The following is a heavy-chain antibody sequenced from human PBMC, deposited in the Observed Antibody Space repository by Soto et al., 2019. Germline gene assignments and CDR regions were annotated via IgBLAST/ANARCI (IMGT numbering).Heavy chain of an antibody. CDR1: GFIFSSYW. D-gene: IGHD1-7*01. CDR3: ARLELGDYYYYGLDV. J-gene: IGHJ6*02. Sequence: EEQLVESGGGLVQPGGSLRLSCAASGFIFSSYWMSWVRQAPGRGLEGVANINQHGGESYYVDSVKGRFTISRDNAKKSLFLQIDSLRAEDTAVYYCARLELGDYYYYGLDVWGQGTTVTVSS. V-gene: IGHV3-7*01. CDR2: INQHGGES.